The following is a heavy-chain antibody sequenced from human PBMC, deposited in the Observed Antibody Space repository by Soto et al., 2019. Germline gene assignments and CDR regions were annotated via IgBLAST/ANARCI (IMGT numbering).Heavy chain of an antibody. V-gene: IGHV4-34*01. CDR1: GGSFSGYY. D-gene: IGHD4-17*01. CDR3: GRGIGEDDYYYYMDV. Sequence: SETLSLTCAVYGGSFSGYYWSWIRQPPGKGLEWIGEINHSGSTNYNPSLKSRVTISVDTSKNQFSLKLSSVTAADTAVYYCGRGIGEDDYYYYMDVWGKGTTVTVSS. J-gene: IGHJ6*03. CDR2: INHSGST.